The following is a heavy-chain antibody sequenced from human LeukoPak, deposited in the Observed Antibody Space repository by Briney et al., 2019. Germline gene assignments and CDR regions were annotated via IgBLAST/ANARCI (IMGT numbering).Heavy chain of an antibody. CDR3: ATVSSTGGFPHGNWFDP. D-gene: IGHD2-2*01. J-gene: IGHJ5*02. Sequence: GASVKVSCKVSGYTLTELSMHWVRQAPGKGLEWMGGFDPEDGETIYAQKFQGRVTMTEDTSTDTAYMELSSLRSEDTAVYYCATVSSTGGFPHGNWFDPWGQGTLVTVSS. V-gene: IGHV1-24*01. CDR1: GYTLTELS. CDR2: FDPEDGET.